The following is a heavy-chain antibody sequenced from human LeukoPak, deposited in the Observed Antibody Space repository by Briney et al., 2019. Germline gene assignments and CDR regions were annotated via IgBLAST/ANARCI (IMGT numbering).Heavy chain of an antibody. CDR3: ASGGIYYGAAFDF. CDR2: ISSSGSTI. Sequence: SLRLSCAASGFAFSDYHMSWIRQAPGEGLGGVSYISSSGSTIYYADSVKGRFTISRDNAKDSLYLQMNSLRAEDTALYYCASGGIYYGAAFDFWGQGTLVTVSS. D-gene: IGHD1-26*01. V-gene: IGHV3-11*01. CDR1: GFAFSDYH. J-gene: IGHJ4*02.